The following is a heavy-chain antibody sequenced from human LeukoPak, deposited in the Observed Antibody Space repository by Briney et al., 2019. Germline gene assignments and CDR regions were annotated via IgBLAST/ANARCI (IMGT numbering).Heavy chain of an antibody. J-gene: IGHJ4*02. CDR2: ISAYNGNT. CDR3: ARSEDATIFGVVNEIDY. CDR1: GYTFTSYG. D-gene: IGHD3-3*02. V-gene: IGHV1-18*01. Sequence: ASVTVSCMASGYTFTSYGISWVRQAPGQGLEWMGWISAYNGNTNYAQKLQGRVTMTTDTSTNTAYMELRSLRSDDTAVYYCARSEDATIFGVVNEIDYWGRGTLVTVSS.